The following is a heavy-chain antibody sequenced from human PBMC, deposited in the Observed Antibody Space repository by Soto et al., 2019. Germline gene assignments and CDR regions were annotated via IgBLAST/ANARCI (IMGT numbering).Heavy chain of an antibody. D-gene: IGHD3-3*01. Sequence: SETLSLTCTVSGGSISSYYWSWIRQPPGKGLEWIGYIYYSGSTNYNPSLKSRVTISVDTSKNQFSLKLSSVTAADTAVYYCARVLRRITIFGVVISYFDYWGQGTLVTVSS. J-gene: IGHJ4*02. CDR3: ARVLRRITIFGVVISYFDY. CDR2: IYYSGST. CDR1: GGSISSYY. V-gene: IGHV4-59*01.